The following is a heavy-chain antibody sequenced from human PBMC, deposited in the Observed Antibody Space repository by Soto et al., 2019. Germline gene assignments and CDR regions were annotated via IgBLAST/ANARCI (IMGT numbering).Heavy chain of an antibody. V-gene: IGHV3-9*01. CDR2: ISWNGGSI. D-gene: IGHD3-10*01. J-gene: IGHJ6*02. Sequence: VQLVESGGGLVQPGRSLRLSCAASGFTFDDYAMHWVRQAPGKGLEWVSGISWNGGSIGYADSVKGRFTISRDNAKNSLYLQMNSLRAEDTALYYCAKDKYYGSGTGGMDVWGQGTTVTVSS. CDR3: AKDKYYGSGTGGMDV. CDR1: GFTFDDYA.